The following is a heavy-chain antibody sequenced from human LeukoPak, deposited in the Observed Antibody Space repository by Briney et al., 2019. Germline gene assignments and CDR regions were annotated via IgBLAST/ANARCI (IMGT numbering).Heavy chain of an antibody. Sequence: PSETLSLTCTVSGGSISSSSYYWGWIRQPPGKGLEWIGSIYYSGSTYYNPSLKSRVTISVDTSKNQFSLKLSSVTAADTAVYYCAREVTFGGAYRIWGQGTLVTVSS. CDR2: IYYSGST. J-gene: IGHJ4*02. CDR3: AREVTFGGAYRI. CDR1: GGSISSSSYY. V-gene: IGHV4-39*07. D-gene: IGHD3-16*01.